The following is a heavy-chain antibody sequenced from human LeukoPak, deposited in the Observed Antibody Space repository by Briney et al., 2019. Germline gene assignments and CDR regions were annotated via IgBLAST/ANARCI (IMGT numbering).Heavy chain of an antibody. CDR1: GYTFTGYY. J-gene: IGHJ6*02. V-gene: IGHV1-18*04. CDR2: ISAYNGNT. Sequence: ASVKVSCKASGYTFTGYYMHWVRQAPGQGLEWMGWISAYNGNTNYAQKLQGRVTMTTDTSTSTAYMELRSLRSDDTAVYYCARDRYEEQQLVMYYYYGMDVWGQGTTVTVSS. CDR3: ARDRYEEQQLVMYYYYGMDV. D-gene: IGHD6-13*01.